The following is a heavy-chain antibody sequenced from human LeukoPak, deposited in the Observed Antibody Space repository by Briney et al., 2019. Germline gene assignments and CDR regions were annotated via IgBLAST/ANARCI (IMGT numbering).Heavy chain of an antibody. V-gene: IGHV3-30*04. Sequence: GGSLRLSCAASGFTFSSYAMHWVRQAPGKGLEWVAVISYDGSNKYYADSVKGRFTISRDNSKNTLYLQMNSLRAEDTAVYYCARDPFGYYDSSGYYGNYWGQGTLVTVSS. D-gene: IGHD3-22*01. CDR2: ISYDGSNK. CDR1: GFTFSSYA. CDR3: ARDPFGYYDSSGYYGNY. J-gene: IGHJ4*02.